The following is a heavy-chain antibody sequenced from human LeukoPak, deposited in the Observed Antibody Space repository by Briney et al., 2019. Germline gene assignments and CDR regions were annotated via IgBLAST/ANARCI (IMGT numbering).Heavy chain of an antibody. CDR2: ISSSSSTI. D-gene: IGHD6-13*01. V-gene: IGHV3-48*01. Sequence: GGSLSLSCAASGFTFSNYNMNWVRQAPRKGLEWVSYISSSSSTIYYADSVKGRFTISRDNAKNSLYLQMNSLRAEDTAVYYCAREQRLVMSYMWGQGTLVTVSS. CDR1: GFTFSNYN. CDR3: AREQRLVMSYM. J-gene: IGHJ4*02.